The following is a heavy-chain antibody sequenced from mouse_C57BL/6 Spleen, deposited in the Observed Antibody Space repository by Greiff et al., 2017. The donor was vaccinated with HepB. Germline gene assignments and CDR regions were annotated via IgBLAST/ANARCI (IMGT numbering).Heavy chain of an antibody. Sequence: EVQLQQSGAELVKPGASVKLSCTASGFNIKDYYMHWVKQRTEQGLEWIGRIDPEDGETKYAPKFQGKDTITADTSSNTAYLQLSSQTSEDTAVYYCARDGYYAQYAMDYWGQGTSVTVAS. CDR1: GFNIKDYY. J-gene: IGHJ4*01. CDR3: ARDGYYAQYAMDY. V-gene: IGHV14-2*01. D-gene: IGHD2-3*01. CDR2: IDPEDGET.